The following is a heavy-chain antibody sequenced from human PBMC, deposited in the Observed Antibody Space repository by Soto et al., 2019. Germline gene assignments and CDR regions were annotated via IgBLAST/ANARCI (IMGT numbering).Heavy chain of an antibody. J-gene: IGHJ4*02. V-gene: IGHV4-59*01. Sequence: SETLSLTCTVSGGSISSYYWSWIRQPPGKGLEWIGYIYYSGSTNYNPSLKSRVTISVDTSKNQFSLKLSSVTAADTAVYYCARDRDDFWSGSYDYWGQGTLVTVSS. CDR1: GGSISSYY. CDR3: ARDRDDFWSGSYDY. CDR2: IYYSGST. D-gene: IGHD3-3*01.